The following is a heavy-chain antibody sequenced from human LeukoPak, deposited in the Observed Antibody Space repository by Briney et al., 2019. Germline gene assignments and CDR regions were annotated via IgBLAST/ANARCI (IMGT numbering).Heavy chain of an antibody. D-gene: IGHD3-3*01. Sequence: GGSLRLSFAASGFTFISNYMSWVRQAPGKGLGWVSVIYSGGSTYYADPVKGRFTISRDNSKNTLYLQMNSLRAEDTAVYYRTRANTVSIFGVIILDAFDIWGQGTMVTVSS. J-gene: IGHJ3*02. CDR1: GFTFISNY. CDR3: TRANTVSIFGVIILDAFDI. CDR2: IYSGGST. V-gene: IGHV3-53*01.